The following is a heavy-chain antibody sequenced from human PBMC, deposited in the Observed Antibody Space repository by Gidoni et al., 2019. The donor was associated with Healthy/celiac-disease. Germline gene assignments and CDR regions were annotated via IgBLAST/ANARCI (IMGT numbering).Heavy chain of an antibody. V-gene: IGHV3-11*01. CDR1: GFTFSDYY. CDR3: ARVRTGTKAFDI. Sequence: QVQLVESGGGLVKPGGSLRLSCAASGFTFSDYYMSWIRQAPGKGLGWVLYISSSSSTIYYADSVKGRFTISRDNAKHSLYLQMNSLRAEDTAVYYCARVRTGTKAFDIWGQGTMVTVSS. J-gene: IGHJ3*02. D-gene: IGHD1-7*01. CDR2: ISSSSSTI.